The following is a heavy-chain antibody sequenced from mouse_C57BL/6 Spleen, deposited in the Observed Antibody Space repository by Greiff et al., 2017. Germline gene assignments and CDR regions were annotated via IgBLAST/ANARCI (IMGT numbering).Heavy chain of an antibody. CDR1: GFTFSDYY. CDR3: ARGGYDQGDY. D-gene: IGHD2-2*01. J-gene: IGHJ2*01. V-gene: IGHV5-12*01. Sequence: EVKLVESGGGLVQPGGSLKLSCAASGFTFSDYYMYWVRQTPEKRLEWVAYISNGGGSTDYPDTVKGRFTISRDNAKNTLYLQMSRLKYEDTAMYYCARGGYDQGDYWGQGTTLTVSS. CDR2: ISNGGGST.